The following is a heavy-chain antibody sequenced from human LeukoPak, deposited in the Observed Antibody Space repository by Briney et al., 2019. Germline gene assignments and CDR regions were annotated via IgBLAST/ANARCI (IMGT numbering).Heavy chain of an antibody. CDR3: ARDYDFWSGPYAFDI. CDR1: GGSISSYY. D-gene: IGHD3-3*01. J-gene: IGHJ3*02. CDR2: IYYSGST. V-gene: IGHV4-59*01. Sequence: SETLSLTCTVSGGSISSYYWSWIRQPPGKGLEWIGYIYYSGSTNYNPSLKSRVTISVHTSKNQFSLKLSSVTAADTAVYYCARDYDFWSGPYAFDIWGQGTMVTVSS.